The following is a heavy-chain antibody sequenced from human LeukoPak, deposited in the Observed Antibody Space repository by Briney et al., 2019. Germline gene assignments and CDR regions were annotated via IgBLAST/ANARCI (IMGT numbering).Heavy chain of an antibody. CDR3: ARGLYSSRVDY. V-gene: IGHV1-8*03. CDR2: MNPNSGNT. J-gene: IGHJ4*02. Sequence: ASVKVSCKASGYTFTSYDINWVRQATGQGIEWMGWMNPNSGNTGYAQKFQGRVTITRNTSISTAYMELSSLRSEDTAVYYCARGLYSSRVDYWGQGTLVTVSS. CDR1: GYTFTSYD. D-gene: IGHD6-13*01.